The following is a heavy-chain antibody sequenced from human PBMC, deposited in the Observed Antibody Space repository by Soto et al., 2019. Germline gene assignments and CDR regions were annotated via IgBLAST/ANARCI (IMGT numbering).Heavy chain of an antibody. D-gene: IGHD3-3*01. CDR3: ARDQLRFLEWLLSERSEGDDAFDI. Sequence: ASVKVSCKASGYTFITYFMHWVRQAPGQGLEWMGWISAYNGNTNYAQKLQGRVTMTTDTSTSTAYMELRSLRSDDTAVYYCARDQLRFLEWLLSERSEGDDAFDIWGQGTMVTVSS. V-gene: IGHV1-18*04. CDR1: GYTFITYF. J-gene: IGHJ3*02. CDR2: ISAYNGNT.